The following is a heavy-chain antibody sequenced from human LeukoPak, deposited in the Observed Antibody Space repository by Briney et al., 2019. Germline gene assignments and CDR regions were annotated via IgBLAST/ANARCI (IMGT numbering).Heavy chain of an antibody. V-gene: IGHV4-31*03. D-gene: IGHD3-22*01. Sequence: SETLSLTCTVSGGSISSGGYYWSWVRQHPGKGLEWIGYIYCSGSTYYNPSLKSRVTISVDTSKNQFSLKLSSVTAADTAVYYCARDDRLLLDYWGQGTLVTVSS. CDR3: ARDDRLLLDY. CDR1: GGSISSGGYY. CDR2: IYCSGST. J-gene: IGHJ4*02.